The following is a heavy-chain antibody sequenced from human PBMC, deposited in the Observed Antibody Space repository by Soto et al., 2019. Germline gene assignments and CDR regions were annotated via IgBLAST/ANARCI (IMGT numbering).Heavy chain of an antibody. Sequence: SLRLSCAASGITVSGNYMAWVRQAPGKGLEWVSLIYSGGSTFYTDSVRGRFIISRDNSKNTLYLQMNSLRAEDTAMYYCARVPHRFRSSSNYIWGQGTLVTVSS. CDR3: ARVPHRFRSSSNYI. V-gene: IGHV3-53*01. J-gene: IGHJ4*02. D-gene: IGHD6-6*01. CDR2: IYSGGST. CDR1: GITVSGNY.